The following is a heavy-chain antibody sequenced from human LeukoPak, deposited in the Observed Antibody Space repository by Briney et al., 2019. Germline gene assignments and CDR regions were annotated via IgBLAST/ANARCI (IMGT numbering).Heavy chain of an antibody. V-gene: IGHV4-4*07. CDR2: IYTTGST. CDR3: AREGGYYDLLTGYPYNYYGLDV. Sequence: SETLSLTCTVPGDSLSSYYWSWIRQPAGGGLEWVGRIYTTGSTKYNPSLNSRVTMSLDTSKNQFSLNLTSVTAADTAVYYCAREGGYYDLLTGYPYNYYGLDVWGPGTTVTVSS. CDR1: GDSLSSYY. J-gene: IGHJ6*02. D-gene: IGHD3-9*01.